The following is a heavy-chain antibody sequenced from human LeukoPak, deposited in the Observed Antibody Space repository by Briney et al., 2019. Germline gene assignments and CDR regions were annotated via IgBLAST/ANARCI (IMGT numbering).Heavy chain of an antibody. V-gene: IGHV3-9*03. CDR1: GFTFDDYA. D-gene: IGHD4-17*01. CDR2: ISWNSGSI. J-gene: IGHJ3*02. Sequence: SLRLSCAASGFTFDDYAMHWVRQAPGKGLEWVSGISWNSGSIGYADSVKGRLTISRDNAKNSLYLQMNSLRAEDMALYYCAKDLYGDYVLGAFDIWGQGTMVTVSS. CDR3: AKDLYGDYVLGAFDI.